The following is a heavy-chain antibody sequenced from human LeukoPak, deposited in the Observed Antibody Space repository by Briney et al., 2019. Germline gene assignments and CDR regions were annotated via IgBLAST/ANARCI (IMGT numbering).Heavy chain of an antibody. J-gene: IGHJ4*02. Sequence: SETLSLTCTVSGGSISSSSYYWGWIRQPPGKGLEWIGSIYSSGSTYYNPSLKSRVTISVDTSKNQFSLKLSSVTAADTAVYYCARHEKGHFDYWGQGTLVTVSS. CDR1: GGSISSSSYY. CDR3: ARHEKGHFDY. CDR2: IYSSGST. V-gene: IGHV4-39*01.